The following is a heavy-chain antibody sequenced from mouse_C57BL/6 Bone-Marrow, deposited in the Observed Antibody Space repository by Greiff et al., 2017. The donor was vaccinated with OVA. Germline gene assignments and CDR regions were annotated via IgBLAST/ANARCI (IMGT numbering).Heavy chain of an antibody. CDR3: AKPPLLWLRRRPYWYFDV. V-gene: IGHV5-6*01. Sequence: EVQVVESGGDLVKPGGSLKLSCAASGFTFSSYGMSWVRQTPDKRLEWVATISSGGSYTYYPDSVKGRFTISRDNAKNTLYLQMSSLKSEDTAMYYSAKPPLLWLRRRPYWYFDVWGTGTTVTVSS. CDR1: GFTFSSYG. CDR2: ISSGGSYT. J-gene: IGHJ1*03. D-gene: IGHD2-2*01.